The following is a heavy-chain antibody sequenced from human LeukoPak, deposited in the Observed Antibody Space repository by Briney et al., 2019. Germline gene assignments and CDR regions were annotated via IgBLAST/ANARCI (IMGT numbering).Heavy chain of an antibody. CDR2: IDSSDSYT. J-gene: IGHJ4*02. Sequence: PGESLKISCKGSGYSFTSYWISWVRQMPGKGLGWMGRIDSSDSYTNYSPSFQGHVTISADKSISTAYLQWSSLKASDTAMYYCARHESLIYGSGSYYDYWGQGTLVTVSS. CDR1: GYSFTSYW. CDR3: ARHESLIYGSGSYYDY. V-gene: IGHV5-10-1*01. D-gene: IGHD3-10*01.